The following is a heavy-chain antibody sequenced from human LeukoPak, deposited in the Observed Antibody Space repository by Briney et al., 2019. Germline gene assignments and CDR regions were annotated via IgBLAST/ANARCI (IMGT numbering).Heavy chain of an antibody. CDR2: IYYSGST. CDR1: GGSISSGSYY. Sequence: PSETLSLTCTVSGGSISSGSYYWGWVRQPPGKGLEWIGSIYYSGSTYYNPSLKSRVTISVDTSKNQFSLKLSSVTAADTAVYYCARPGFCSSTSCESAQIDYWGQGTLVTVSS. CDR3: ARPGFCSSTSCESAQIDY. D-gene: IGHD2-2*01. V-gene: IGHV4-39*01. J-gene: IGHJ4*02.